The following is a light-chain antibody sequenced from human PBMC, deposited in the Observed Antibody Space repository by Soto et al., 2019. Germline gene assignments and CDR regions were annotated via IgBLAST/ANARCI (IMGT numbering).Light chain of an antibody. Sequence: EFVLTQSPATLSLSPGERATLSCRASQSVSSYLAWYQQKPGQAPRLLIYDASNRATGIPARFSGTGSGTDFTLTINNLEPEDFAVYYCQQYNKWPPYTFGQGTKLEIK. V-gene: IGKV3-11*01. CDR1: QSVSSY. J-gene: IGKJ2*01. CDR2: DAS. CDR3: QQYNKWPPYT.